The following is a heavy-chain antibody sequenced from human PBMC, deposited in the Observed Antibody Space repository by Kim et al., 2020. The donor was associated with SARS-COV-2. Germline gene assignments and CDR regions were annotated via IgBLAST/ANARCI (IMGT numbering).Heavy chain of an antibody. Sequence: GESLKISCKGSGYSFTSYWISWVRQMPGKGLEWMGRIDPSDSYTNYSPSFQGHVTISADKSISTAYLQWSSLKASDTAMYYCARLSAPVVGGVYYYYGMDVWGQGTTVTVSS. J-gene: IGHJ6*02. CDR2: IDPSDSYT. CDR1: GYSFTSYW. CDR3: ARLSAPVVGGVYYYYGMDV. V-gene: IGHV5-10-1*01. D-gene: IGHD2-15*01.